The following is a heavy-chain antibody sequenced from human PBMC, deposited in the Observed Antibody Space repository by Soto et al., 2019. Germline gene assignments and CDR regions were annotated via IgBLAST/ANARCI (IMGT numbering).Heavy chain of an antibody. J-gene: IGHJ6*02. CDR1: GFTFSSYD. CDR2: ISSSSNTI. Sequence: EVQLVESGGVLAQPGGSLRLSCAASGFTFSSYDMNWVRQAPGKGLEWISYISSSSNTIYYADSVKGRFTISRDNAENSLYLQISSLRDEDTAVYDCARPSGYYDTSGYYGAFYYYGMDVWGQGTTVTVSS. V-gene: IGHV3-48*02. D-gene: IGHD3-22*01. CDR3: ARPSGYYDTSGYYGAFYYYGMDV.